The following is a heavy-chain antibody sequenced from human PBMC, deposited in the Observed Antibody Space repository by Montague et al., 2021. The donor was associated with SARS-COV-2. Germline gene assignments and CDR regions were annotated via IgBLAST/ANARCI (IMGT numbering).Heavy chain of an antibody. Sequence: SETLSLTCKVSGDSITTTTYCWVWIRQPPGKGLEWIGSINYSGSTFYNPSLKSRLSMSMDTSTNQFSLRLTSMTAADTAIYYCVRRGGTYYYGSGSFDPWGQGTLVAVSS. D-gene: IGHD3-10*01. CDR2: INYSGST. CDR1: GDSITTTTYC. J-gene: IGHJ5*02. CDR3: VRRGGTYYYGSGSFDP. V-gene: IGHV4-39*01.